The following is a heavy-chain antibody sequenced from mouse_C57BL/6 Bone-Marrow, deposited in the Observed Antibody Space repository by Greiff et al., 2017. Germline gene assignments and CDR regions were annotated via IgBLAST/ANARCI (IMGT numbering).Heavy chain of an antibody. CDR1: GYAFSSSW. J-gene: IGHJ4*01. CDR3: ARSSGTVWAMDY. D-gene: IGHD1-1*01. Sequence: VQLVESGPELVKPGASVKISCKASGYAFSSSWMNWVKQRPGKGLEWIGRIYPGDGDTNYTGKFKGKAPLTADKSSSTAYMQLSSLTTENSAVYCGARSSGTVWAMDYWGQGTSVTVSS. CDR2: IYPGDGDT. V-gene: IGHV1-82*01.